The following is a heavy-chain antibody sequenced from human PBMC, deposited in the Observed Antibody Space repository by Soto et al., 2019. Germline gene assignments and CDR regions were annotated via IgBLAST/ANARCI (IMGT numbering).Heavy chain of an antibody. CDR3: ARDGGSGSNCLNWFDP. J-gene: IGHJ5*02. Sequence: EVQLVESGGGLVQPGGSLRLSCAASGFTFSSYSMNWVRQAPGKGLEWVSYISSSSTTKYYADSVKGRFTISRDNAKNSLYLQMNSLRAEDTAVDYCARDGGSGSNCLNWFDPGGQGTLVTVSS. CDR1: GFTFSSYS. V-gene: IGHV3-48*01. D-gene: IGHD2-15*01. CDR2: ISSSSTTK.